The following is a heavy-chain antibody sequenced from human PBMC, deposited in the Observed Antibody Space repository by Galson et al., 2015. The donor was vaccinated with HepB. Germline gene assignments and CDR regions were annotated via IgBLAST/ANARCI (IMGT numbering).Heavy chain of an antibody. J-gene: IGHJ4*02. CDR3: AKGGLVETIMYFDY. CDR2: FNWNSGRL. Sequence: SLRLSCAASGFSFDDYAMHRVRQAPGKGLEWVSSFNWNSGRLCYADSVKGRFTISRDNAKNSLYLQMNSLRAEDTAFYYCAKGGLVETIMYFDYWGQGTLVTVSS. V-gene: IGHV3-9*01. D-gene: IGHD2-8*02. CDR1: GFSFDDYA.